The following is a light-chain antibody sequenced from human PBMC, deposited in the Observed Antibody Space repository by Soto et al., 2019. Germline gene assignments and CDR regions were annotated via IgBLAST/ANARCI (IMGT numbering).Light chain of an antibody. V-gene: IGLV3-21*02. CDR1: NIGRKG. J-gene: IGLJ1*01. CDR3: QVWDSSSDHLYV. Sequence: YELTQPPSVSVAPGQTARITCGGNNIGRKGVHWYQQKPGQAPVLVVYEDSDRPSGIPERFSGSNSGDTATLTISRVEVGDAADYYCQVWDSSSDHLYVFGTGTKVTVL. CDR2: EDS.